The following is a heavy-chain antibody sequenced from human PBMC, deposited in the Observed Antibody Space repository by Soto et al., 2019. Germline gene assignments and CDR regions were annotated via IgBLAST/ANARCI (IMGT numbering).Heavy chain of an antibody. CDR3: ARGGVWSGYYTDGYYYYYMDV. CDR2: INHSGST. CDR1: GGSFSGYY. Sequence: SEPLSLTCAVYGGSFSGYYWSWIRQPPGKGLEWIGEINHSGSTNYNPSLKSRVTISVDTSKNQFSLKLSSVTAADTAVYYCARGGVWSGYYTDGYYYYYMDVWGKGTTVT. V-gene: IGHV4-34*01. J-gene: IGHJ6*03. D-gene: IGHD3-3*01.